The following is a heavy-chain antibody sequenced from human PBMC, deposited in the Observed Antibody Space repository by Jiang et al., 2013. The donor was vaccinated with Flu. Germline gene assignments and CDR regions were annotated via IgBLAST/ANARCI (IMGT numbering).Heavy chain of an antibody. V-gene: IGHV4-59*01. Sequence: GSGLVKPSETLSLTCTVTGVSITSYWWSWIRQSPGKGLEWIGYIYYSGGTNYNPSLRSRVTISVDTSKNQFSLKLGSLTAADTAVYYCARDASGGYNWFDPWGQGTLVTVSS. CDR1: GVSITSYW. J-gene: IGHJ5*02. CDR3: ARDASGGYNWFDP. D-gene: IGHD2-15*01. CDR2: IYYSGGT.